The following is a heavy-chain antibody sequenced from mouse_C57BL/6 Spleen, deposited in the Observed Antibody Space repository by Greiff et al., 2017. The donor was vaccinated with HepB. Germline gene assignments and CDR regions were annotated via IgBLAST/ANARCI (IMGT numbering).Heavy chain of an antibody. Sequence: QVQLQQSGAELVKPGASVKISCKASGYAFSSYWMNWVKQRPGKGLEWIGQIYPGDGDTNYNGKFKGKATLTADKSSSTAYMQLSSLTSEDSAVYFCARYYYGSSPHFDYWGQGTTLTVSS. CDR1: GYAFSSYW. V-gene: IGHV1-80*01. D-gene: IGHD1-1*01. CDR2: IYPGDGDT. CDR3: ARYYYGSSPHFDY. J-gene: IGHJ2*01.